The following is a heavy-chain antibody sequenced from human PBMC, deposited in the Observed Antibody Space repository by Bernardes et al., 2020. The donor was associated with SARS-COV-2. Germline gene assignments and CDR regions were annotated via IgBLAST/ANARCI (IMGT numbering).Heavy chain of an antibody. D-gene: IGHD4-17*01. CDR3: ARVSTTVTKGAFDY. V-gene: IGHV4-59*12. CDR1: GGSISSYY. Sequence: SEPLSLTCTVSGGSISSYYWRWIRQPPGKGLEWIWHIYYSGSTNYNPSLKSRVTISVDTSKNQFSLKLSAVTAADTAVYYCARVSTTVTKGAFDYWGQGTLVTVAS. J-gene: IGHJ4*02. CDR2: IYYSGST.